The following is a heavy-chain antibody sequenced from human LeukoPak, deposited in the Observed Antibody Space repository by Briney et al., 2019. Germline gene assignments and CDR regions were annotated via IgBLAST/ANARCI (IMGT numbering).Heavy chain of an antibody. Sequence: PGESLRLSCAAPEFIVSSSHISWGRQAPGKGLEWVSVIYTGGNTYYADSVKGRFTVSRDNSKNTLYLQMNSLRAEDTAVYYCARVYNYGFDYWGPGTLVTVSS. D-gene: IGHD5-18*01. CDR1: EFIVSSSH. CDR2: IYTGGNT. V-gene: IGHV3-53*01. J-gene: IGHJ4*02. CDR3: ARVYNYGFDY.